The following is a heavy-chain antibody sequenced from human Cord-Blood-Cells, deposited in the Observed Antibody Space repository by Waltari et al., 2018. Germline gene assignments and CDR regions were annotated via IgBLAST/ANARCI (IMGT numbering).Heavy chain of an antibody. J-gene: IGHJ4*02. CDR3: ARTVVTDY. D-gene: IGHD2-15*01. CDR1: GLTFSRPR. V-gene: IGHV3-7*01. Sequence: EVQLVESGGGLVQHGGSLSLHCAASGLTFSRPRLSWVRQAPGKGVEWVANIKQDGREKYYVDSVKGRFTISRDNAKNSLYLQMNSLRAEDTAVYYCARTVVTDYWGQGTLVTVSS. CDR2: IKQDGREK.